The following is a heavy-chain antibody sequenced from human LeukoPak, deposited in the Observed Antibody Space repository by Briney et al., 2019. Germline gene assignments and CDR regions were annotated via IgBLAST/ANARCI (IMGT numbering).Heavy chain of an antibody. J-gene: IGHJ6*02. CDR2: IYRGGST. V-gene: IGHV3-66*01. CDR3: ARESSSAAYYYYGMDV. D-gene: IGHD6-6*01. CDR1: GATVSSTY. Sequence: GGSLRPSCAASGATVSSTYMSWVRQAPGKGLEWVSAIYRGGSTYYADSVKGRFTISRDNSKNTVYLQMNSLRAEGTAVYYCARESSSAAYYYYGMDVWGQGTTVTVSS.